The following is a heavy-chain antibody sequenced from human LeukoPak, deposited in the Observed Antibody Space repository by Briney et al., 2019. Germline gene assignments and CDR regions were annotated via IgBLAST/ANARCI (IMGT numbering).Heavy chain of an antibody. CDR2: IYYSGRT. V-gene: IGHV4-30-4*01. D-gene: IGHD4-17*01. J-gene: IGHJ3*02. Sequence: SQTLSLTCTLSGGPISSGDYYWSWIRQPPGKGLEWIGYIYYSGRTHYNPALQSRDTISVNTSKNLFSLMLSSVTAADTAVYYCAGFYRTTVTTDAFDIWGQGTMVTVSS. CDR3: AGFYRTTVTTDAFDI. CDR1: GGPISSGDYY.